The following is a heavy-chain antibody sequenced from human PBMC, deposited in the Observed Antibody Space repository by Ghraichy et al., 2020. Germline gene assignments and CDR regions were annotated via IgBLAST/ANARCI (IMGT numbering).Heavy chain of an antibody. CDR3: ARGDDGSPDS. CDR1: GFPFSRYG. CDR2: RSPDKETK. Sequence: SLRLSCKGSGFPFSRYGFHWVRRAPGKGLEWVAVRSPDKETKFYADSVRGRFTISRDDSKSTLFLRMNNLRPEDTGIYYCARGDDGSPDSWGPGTQVIVSS. D-gene: IGHD1-26*01. V-gene: IGHV3-33*05. J-gene: IGHJ4*02.